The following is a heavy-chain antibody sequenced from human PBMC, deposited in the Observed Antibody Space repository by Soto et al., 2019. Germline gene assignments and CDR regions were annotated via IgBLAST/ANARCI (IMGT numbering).Heavy chain of an antibody. J-gene: IGHJ6*02. Sequence: ASVKVSCKASGYTFTSYGISWVRQAPGQGLEWMGWISAYNGNTNYAQKLQGRVTMTTDTSTSTAYMELRSLRSDDTAVYYCARAVAVAGTGAGYYGMDVWGQGTTVTVSS. D-gene: IGHD6-19*01. V-gene: IGHV1-18*01. CDR1: GYTFTSYG. CDR3: ARAVAVAGTGAGYYGMDV. CDR2: ISAYNGNT.